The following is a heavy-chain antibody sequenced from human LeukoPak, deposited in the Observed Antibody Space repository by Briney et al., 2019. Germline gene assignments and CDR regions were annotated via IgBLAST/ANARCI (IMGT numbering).Heavy chain of an antibody. CDR3: ARETETIPVAGSFHFYY. J-gene: IGHJ4*01. V-gene: IGHV1-2*02. D-gene: IGHD6-19*01. CDR1: GYTFTGYY. CDR2: INPNSGGT. Sequence: ASVKVSCKASGYTFTGYYMHWVRQAPGQGLEWMGWINPNSGGTNYAQKFQGRVTMTRDTSISTAYMELSRLRSDDTAVYYCARETETIPVAGSFHFYYLGQGNPVTVSS.